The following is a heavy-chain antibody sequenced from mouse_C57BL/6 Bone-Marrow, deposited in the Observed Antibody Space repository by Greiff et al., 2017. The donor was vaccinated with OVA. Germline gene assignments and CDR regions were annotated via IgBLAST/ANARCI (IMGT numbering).Heavy chain of an antibody. D-gene: IGHD2-3*01. J-gene: IGHJ4*01. CDR2: ISSSGGYT. V-gene: IGHV5-6*01. CDR1: GFTFSSYG. CDR3: ARHDGFMDY. Sequence: EVMLVESGGDLVKPGGSLKLSCAASGFTFSSYGMSWVRQTPDKGLEWVATISSSGGYTYYPASLKGRFTISRDNATNTLYLQLSSLKSEDTAVYYCARHDGFMDYWGQGTSVTVSS.